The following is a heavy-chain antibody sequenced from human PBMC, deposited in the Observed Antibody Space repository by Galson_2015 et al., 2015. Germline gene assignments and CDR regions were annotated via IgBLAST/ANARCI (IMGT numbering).Heavy chain of an antibody. D-gene: IGHD4-11*01. CDR2: INTNTGNP. CDR3: ARDLGRMTTVTTSYSWGTALGEKYNWFDP. J-gene: IGHJ5*02. CDR1: GYTFTSYA. V-gene: IGHV7-4-1*02. Sequence: SVKVSCKASGYTFTSYAMNWVRQAPGQGLEWMGWINTNTGNPTYAQGFTGRFVFSLDTSVSTAYLQISSLKAEDTAVYYCARDLGRMTTVTTSYSWGTALGEKYNWFDPWGQGTLVTVSS.